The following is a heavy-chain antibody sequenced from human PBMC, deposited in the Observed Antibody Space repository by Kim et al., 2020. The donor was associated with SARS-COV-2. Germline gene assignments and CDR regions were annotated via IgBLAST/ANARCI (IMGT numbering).Heavy chain of an antibody. D-gene: IGHD3-16*01. Sequence: SETLSLTCSVSGGSVNSGTFYWSWIRQPPGKGLEGIGYIYYSGSTNYNPSLKSRVTISIDTSKNQFSLRLSSVTAADTAVYYCARDFVIRDYGNSYYYGLDVWGQGPAVPVSS. CDR2: IYYSGST. CDR3: ARDFVIRDYGNSYYYGLDV. CDR1: GGSVNSGTFY. J-gene: IGHJ6*02. V-gene: IGHV4-61*01.